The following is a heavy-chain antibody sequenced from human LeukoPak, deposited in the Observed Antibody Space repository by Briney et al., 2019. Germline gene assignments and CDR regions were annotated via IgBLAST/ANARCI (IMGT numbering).Heavy chain of an antibody. CDR1: GYSISSGYY. CDR2: IYHSGST. CDR3: ARDSLRYQPRGWFDP. D-gene: IGHD3-9*01. Sequence: SETLSLTCAVSGYSISSGYYWGWIRQPPGKGLEWIGSIYHSGSTYYNPSLKSRVTISVDTSKNQFSLELSSVTAADTAVYYCARDSLRYQPRGWFDPWGQGTLVTVSS. V-gene: IGHV4-38-2*02. J-gene: IGHJ5*02.